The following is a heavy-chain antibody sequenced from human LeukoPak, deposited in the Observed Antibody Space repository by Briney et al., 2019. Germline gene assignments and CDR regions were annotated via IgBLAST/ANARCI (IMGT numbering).Heavy chain of an antibody. CDR1: GFTFSTYE. CDR2: ISTSGTTI. J-gene: IGHJ4*02. D-gene: IGHD5-18*01. CDR3: ARLSYGLDY. V-gene: IGHV3-48*03. Sequence: PGGSLRLSCATSGFTFSTYEMNWVRQAPGKGLKWVSYISTSGTTISYADSVKGRFTISRDNAKKSLYLQMNSLRAEDTAVYYCARLSYGLDYWGQGTLVTVSS.